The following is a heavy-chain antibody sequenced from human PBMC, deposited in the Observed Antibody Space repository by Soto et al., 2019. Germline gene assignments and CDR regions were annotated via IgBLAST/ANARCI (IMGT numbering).Heavy chain of an antibody. CDR2: IYPGDSDT. CDR3: ARLYYYDSSGILEYFDY. J-gene: IGHJ4*02. D-gene: IGHD3-22*01. V-gene: IGHV5-51*01. CDR1: GYSFTIYW. Sequence: GESLKISCKGSGYSFTIYWIGWVRQMPGKGLEWMGIIYPGDSDTRYSPSFQGQVTISADKSISTAYLQWSSLKASDTAMYYCARLYYYDSSGILEYFDYWGQGTLVTVSS.